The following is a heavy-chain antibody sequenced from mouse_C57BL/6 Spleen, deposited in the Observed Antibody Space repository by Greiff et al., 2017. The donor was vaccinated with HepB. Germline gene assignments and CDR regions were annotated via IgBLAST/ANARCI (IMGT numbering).Heavy chain of an antibody. CDR2: IYPCSGST. CDR1: GYTFTSYW. J-gene: IGHJ2*01. CDR3: ARTHDYGCSRFDY. V-gene: IGHV1-55*01. D-gene: IGHD1-1*01. Sequence: QVQLKESGAELVKPGASVKMSCKASGYTFTSYWITWVKQRPGQGLEWIGDIYPCSGSTNYNEKFKSKATLTVDTSSSTAYMQLSRLTSEDYAVYYCARTHDYGCSRFDYWGQGTTLTVSS.